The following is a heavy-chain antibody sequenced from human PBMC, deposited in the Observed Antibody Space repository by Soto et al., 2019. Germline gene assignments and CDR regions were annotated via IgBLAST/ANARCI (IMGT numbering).Heavy chain of an antibody. CDR1: GYTFTSYY. Sequence: ASVKVSCKASGYTFTSYYMHWVRQAPGQGLEWMGIINPSGGSTSYAQKFQGRVTMTRDTSTSTVYMELSSLRSEDTAVYYCAREGKITMVRGAPFDPRGQGTLVTVSS. CDR3: AREGKITMVRGAPFDP. V-gene: IGHV1-46*01. D-gene: IGHD3-10*01. CDR2: INPSGGST. J-gene: IGHJ5*02.